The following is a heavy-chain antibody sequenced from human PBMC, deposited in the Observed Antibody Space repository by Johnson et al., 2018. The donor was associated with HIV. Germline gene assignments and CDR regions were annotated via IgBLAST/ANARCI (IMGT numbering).Heavy chain of an antibody. Sequence: QVQLVESGGGVVQPGRSLRLSCAASGFTFSSYAMHWVRQAPGKGLEWVAVISYDGSNKYYADSVKGRFTISRDNSKNTLYRQMNSRRAGDTAVYYCAREGGGPMGDAFDIWGQGTMVTVSS. D-gene: IGHD2-8*01. CDR2: ISYDGSNK. CDR1: GFTFSSYA. J-gene: IGHJ3*02. CDR3: AREGGGPMGDAFDI. V-gene: IGHV3-30*04.